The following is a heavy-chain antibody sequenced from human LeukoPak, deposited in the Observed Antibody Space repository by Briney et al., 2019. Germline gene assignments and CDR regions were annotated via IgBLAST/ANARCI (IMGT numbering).Heavy chain of an antibody. J-gene: IGHJ2*01. Sequence: GGSLRLPCAASGFTFDDYAMHWVRQAPGKGLEWVSLISGDGDTTYYADSMRGRVTISRDNSKNSLYLQMNSLRTEDTALYYCAKDVLVTTGWYFDLWGRGTLVTVSS. CDR2: ISGDGDTT. CDR3: AKDVLVTTGWYFDL. V-gene: IGHV3-43*02. CDR1: GFTFDDYA. D-gene: IGHD4-11*01.